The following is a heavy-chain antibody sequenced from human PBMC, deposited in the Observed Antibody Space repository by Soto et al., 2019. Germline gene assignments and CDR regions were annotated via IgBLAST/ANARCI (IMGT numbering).Heavy chain of an antibody. D-gene: IGHD3-22*01. V-gene: IGHV3-30-3*01. CDR2: VSFDGSNK. J-gene: IGHJ4*02. Sequence: GGSLRLSCTASGFAFSHSAMLWVGQAPGKGLEWVALVSFDGSNKYYTDSVKGRFTISRDNSKNTLYLQMTSLRPEDAAVYYCARDPNHYDSSGYYLLYYFDYWGLGTLVTVS. CDR1: GFAFSHSA. CDR3: ARDPNHYDSSGYYLLYYFDY.